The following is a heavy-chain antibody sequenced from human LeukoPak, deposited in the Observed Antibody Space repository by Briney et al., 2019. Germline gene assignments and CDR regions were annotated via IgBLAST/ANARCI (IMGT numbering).Heavy chain of an antibody. CDR1: GFTVSSNY. CDR2: ISYDGSNK. D-gene: IGHD5-24*01. CDR3: AKDFRDGYTFDY. J-gene: IGHJ4*02. Sequence: GGSLRLSCAASGFTVSSNYMSWVRQAPGKGLEWVAVISYDGSNKYYADSVKGRFTISRDNSKNTLYLQMNSLRAEDTAVYYCAKDFRDGYTFDYWGQGTLVTVSS. V-gene: IGHV3-30*18.